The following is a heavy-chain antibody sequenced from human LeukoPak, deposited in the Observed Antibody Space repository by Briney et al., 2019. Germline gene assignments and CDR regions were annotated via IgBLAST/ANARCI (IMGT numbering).Heavy chain of an antibody. V-gene: IGHV3-48*01. CDR3: ARKVGSSSSLDYYYYYMDV. J-gene: IGHJ6*03. Sequence: GGSLRLSCAASGFTFSSYSMNWVRQAPGKGLEWVSYISSSSSTIYYADSVKGRFTISRDNAKNSLYLQMNSLRAEDTAVYYCARKVGSSSSLDYYYYYMDVWGKGTTVTVSS. D-gene: IGHD6-6*01. CDR1: GFTFSSYS. CDR2: ISSSSSTI.